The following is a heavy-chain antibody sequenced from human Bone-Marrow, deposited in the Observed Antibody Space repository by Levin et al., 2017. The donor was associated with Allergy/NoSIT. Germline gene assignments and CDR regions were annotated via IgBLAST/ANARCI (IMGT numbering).Heavy chain of an antibody. J-gene: IGHJ4*02. CDR2: ISGGGTT. CDR3: AKSGYYDSADFYWFDF. V-gene: IGHV3-23*01. CDR1: GFTFSSYA. Sequence: GESLKISCAASGFTFSSYAMTWVRQAPGKGLEWVSAISGGGTTYYADSVKGRFTISRDYSMNTLYLQMSGLRAEDTARYYCAKSGYYDSADFYWFDFWGQGTLVTVSS. D-gene: IGHD3-9*01.